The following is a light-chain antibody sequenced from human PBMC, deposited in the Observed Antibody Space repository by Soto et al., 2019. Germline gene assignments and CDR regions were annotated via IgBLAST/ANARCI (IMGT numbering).Light chain of an antibody. CDR3: EQDINSPRT. CDR1: QSVSNHY. CDR2: VAS. V-gene: IGKV3-20*01. Sequence: EMVLTQSPGTLSLSPGKRATLSCRASQSVSNHYGAWYQQKPGQAPRLLIYVASNMATGIPDRFSGRGSGTDFSLTISRLEPEDFVVYDCEQDINSPRTFGQVNKVDSK. J-gene: IGKJ1*01.